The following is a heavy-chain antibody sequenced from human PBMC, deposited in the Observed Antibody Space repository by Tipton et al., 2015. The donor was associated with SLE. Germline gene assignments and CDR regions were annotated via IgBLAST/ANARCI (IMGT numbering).Heavy chain of an antibody. CDR1: GFVLSLFA. CDR2: IRSDGRST. D-gene: IGHD3-3*01. Sequence: SLRLSCRASGFVLSLFAMRWVRQAPGKGLEWVSSIRSDGRSTNYADSAKGRFTISRDNAKNTLYLQMNSLRAEDTAVYYCARGGRAGVVSLDYWGQGTLVTVSS. J-gene: IGHJ4*02. V-gene: IGHV3-74*01. CDR3: ARGGRAGVVSLDY.